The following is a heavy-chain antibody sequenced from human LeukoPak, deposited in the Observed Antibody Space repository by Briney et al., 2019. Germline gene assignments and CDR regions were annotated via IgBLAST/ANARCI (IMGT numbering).Heavy chain of an antibody. V-gene: IGHV4-39*01. Sequence: SETLSLTCSVSGGSISRSSYYWGWTRQPPGKGLEWIGSIYYSGSTYYNPSLKSRVTISVDTSRNQFSLKLGSVTAADTAVYYCARHGSIATGAFTYWGQGALVTVSS. CDR2: IYYSGST. D-gene: IGHD6-13*01. J-gene: IGHJ4*02. CDR3: ARHGSIATGAFTY. CDR1: GGSISRSSYY.